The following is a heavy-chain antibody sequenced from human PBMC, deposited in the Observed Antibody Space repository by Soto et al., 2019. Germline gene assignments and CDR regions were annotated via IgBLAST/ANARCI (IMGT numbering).Heavy chain of an antibody. V-gene: IGHV3-30-3*01. CDR1: GFTFSRYA. Sequence: QVQLVESGGGVVQPGRSLRLSCAASGFTFSRYAMHWVRQAPGKGLEWVAVISYDGSNKYYADSVKGRFTISRDNSKNALYLQMNSLSAEDTAVYYCARDPVLAFVAAYYFDYWGQGTLVTVSS. CDR3: ARDPVLAFVAAYYFDY. CDR2: ISYDGSNK. D-gene: IGHD6-19*01. J-gene: IGHJ4*02.